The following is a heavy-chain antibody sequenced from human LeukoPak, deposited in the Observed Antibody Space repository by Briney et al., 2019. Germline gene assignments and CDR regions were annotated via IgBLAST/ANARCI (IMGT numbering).Heavy chain of an antibody. CDR1: GFTFSNYG. Sequence: PGGSQRLSCAASGFTFSNYGMHWARQAPGKGLEWVAVIWYDGSNKYYADSVKGRFTMSRDNSTNTLYMQMNSLRAEDTAVYYCAKTGSDNSGYGYYDYFDYWGQGTLVTVSS. J-gene: IGHJ4*02. CDR3: AKTGSDNSGYGYYDYFDY. CDR2: IWYDGSNK. D-gene: IGHD3-22*01. V-gene: IGHV3-33*06.